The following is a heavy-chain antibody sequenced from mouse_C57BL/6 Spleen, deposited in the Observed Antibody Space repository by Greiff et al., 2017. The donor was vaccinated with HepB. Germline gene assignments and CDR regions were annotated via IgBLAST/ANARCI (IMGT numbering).Heavy chain of an antibody. Sequence: EVQLQQSGPELVKPGASVKISCKASGYSFTGYYMNWVKQSPEKSLEWIGEINPSTGGTTYNQKFKAKATLTVDKSSSTAYMQLKSLTSEDSAVYYCSMVTTTWFAYWGKGTLVTVSA. V-gene: IGHV1-42*01. D-gene: IGHD2-2*01. CDR1: GYSFTGYY. CDR3: SMVTTTWFAY. J-gene: IGHJ3*01. CDR2: INPSTGGT.